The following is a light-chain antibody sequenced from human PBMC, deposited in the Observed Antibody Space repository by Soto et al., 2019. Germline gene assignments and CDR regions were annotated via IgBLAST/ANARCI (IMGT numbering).Light chain of an antibody. CDR2: DDS. CDR1: NIRTKS. CDR3: QVWDSGSEHYV. V-gene: IGLV3-21*02. J-gene: IGLJ1*01. Sequence: SYELTQPPSVSVAPGQTARITCGGNNIRTKSVHWYQQKQGQAPVLVVCDDSDRPSGIPERFSGSNSGNTATLTISRVEAGDEADYFCQVWDSGSEHYVFGAGTKVTVL.